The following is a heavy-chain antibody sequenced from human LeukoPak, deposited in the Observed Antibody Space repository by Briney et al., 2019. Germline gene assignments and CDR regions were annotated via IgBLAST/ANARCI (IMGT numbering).Heavy chain of an antibody. V-gene: IGHV4-38-2*02. CDR3: AREAGYYGSGFYYFDY. CDR2: IYHSGST. Sequence: SETLSLTCAVSGYSISSGYYWGWIRQPPGKGLEWIGSIYHSGSTYYNPSLKSRVTISVDTTKNQFSLKLSHVTAADTAVYYCAREAGYYGSGFYYFDYWGQGTLVTVSS. CDR1: GYSISSGYY. J-gene: IGHJ4*02. D-gene: IGHD3-10*01.